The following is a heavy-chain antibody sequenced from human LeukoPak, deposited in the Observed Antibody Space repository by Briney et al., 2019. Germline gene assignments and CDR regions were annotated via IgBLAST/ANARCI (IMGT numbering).Heavy chain of an antibody. J-gene: IGHJ4*02. D-gene: IGHD6-19*01. CDR1: GFTFSSYG. CDR2: ISYDGSSK. Sequence: GGSLRLSCAASGFTFSSYGMHWVRQAPGKGLEWVAVISYDGSSKYYADSVKGRFTISRDNSKNTLYLQMNSLRAEDTAVYYCAKRREQWLADFDYWGQGTLVTVSS. V-gene: IGHV3-30*18. CDR3: AKRREQWLADFDY.